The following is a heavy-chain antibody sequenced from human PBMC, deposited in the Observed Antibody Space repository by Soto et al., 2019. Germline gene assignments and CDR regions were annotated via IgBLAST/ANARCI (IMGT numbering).Heavy chain of an antibody. J-gene: IGHJ5*01. D-gene: IGHD6-13*01. V-gene: IGHV4-4*07. CDR3: ARQTTYSSSWFDF. CDR1: GGSNINYY. Sequence: SETLSLTCTVSGGSNINYYWTWIRQPAGKGLEWVGRIYSSGSASYNPSLKSRLSMSVDTSKNQFTLKLTSVTAADTALYYCARQTTYSSSWFDFWGHGTLVTVSS. CDR2: IYSSGSA.